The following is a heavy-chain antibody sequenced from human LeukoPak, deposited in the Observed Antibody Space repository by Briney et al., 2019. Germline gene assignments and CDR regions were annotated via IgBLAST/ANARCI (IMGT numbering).Heavy chain of an antibody. CDR1: GYTFTSYD. CDR2: MNPNSGNT. D-gene: IGHD3-22*01. Sequence: ASVKVSCKASGYTFTSYDINWVRQATGQGLEWMGWMNPNSGNTGYAQKFQGRVTMTRNTSISTAYMELSSLRSEDTAVYYCARFSMIVALEGEESWGQGTLVTASS. J-gene: IGHJ4*02. V-gene: IGHV1-8*01. CDR3: ARFSMIVALEGEES.